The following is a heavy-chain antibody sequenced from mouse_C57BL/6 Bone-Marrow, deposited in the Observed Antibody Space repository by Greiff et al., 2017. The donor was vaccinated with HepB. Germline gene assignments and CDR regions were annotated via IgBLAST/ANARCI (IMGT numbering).Heavy chain of an antibody. CDR1: GFTFSSYA. CDR3: ARESLLYDFDY. Sequence: EVKLVESGGGLVKPGGSLKLSCAASGFTFSSYAMSWVRQTPEKRLEWVATISDGGSYTYYPDNVKGRFTISRDNAKNNLYLQMSHLKSEDTAMYYCARESLLYDFDYWGQGTTLTVSS. D-gene: IGHD2-14*01. J-gene: IGHJ2*01. CDR2: ISDGGSYT. V-gene: IGHV5-4*01.